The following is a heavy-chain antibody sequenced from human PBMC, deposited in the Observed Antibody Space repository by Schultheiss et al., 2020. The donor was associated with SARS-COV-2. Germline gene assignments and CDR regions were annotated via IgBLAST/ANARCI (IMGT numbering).Heavy chain of an antibody. J-gene: IGHJ5*02. CDR1: WYTFSRLG. D-gene: IGHD3-22*01. Sequence: ASVKVSCKASWYTFSRLGINWVRQAPGQGLEWMGWISPYNANTNYAQKFQGRVTLTTDTSTKTAYMELRSLTSDDTAVYYCARDRAIAMRVVVTSEFDPWGQGTLVTVSS. CDR2: ISPYNANT. V-gene: IGHV1-18*01. CDR3: ARDRAIAMRVVVTSEFDP.